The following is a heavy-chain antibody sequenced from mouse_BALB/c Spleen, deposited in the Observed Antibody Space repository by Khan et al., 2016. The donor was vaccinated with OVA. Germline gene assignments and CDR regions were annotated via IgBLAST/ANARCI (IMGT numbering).Heavy chain of an antibody. CDR1: GLSLTSYG. Sequence: VQLKESGPGLVAPSQSLSITCTVSGLSLTSYGVHWVRQSPGKGLEWLGVIWAGGSTNYNSALMSRLSISKDNSKSQVFLKMNSLPTDDTAMYYCARLEDKWGQGTTLTVSS. CDR3: ARLEDK. J-gene: IGHJ2*01. CDR2: IWAGGST. V-gene: IGHV2-9*02.